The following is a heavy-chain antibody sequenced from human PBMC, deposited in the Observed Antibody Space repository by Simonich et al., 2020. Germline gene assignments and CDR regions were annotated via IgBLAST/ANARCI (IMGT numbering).Heavy chain of an antibody. V-gene: IGHV4-39*01. CDR1: CGSISSSSYY. D-gene: IGHD6-13*01. CDR2: IYYSGST. J-gene: IGHJ3*02. CDR3: ARHAGFAFDI. Sequence: QLQLQESGPGLVKPSETLSLTCTVSCGSISSSSYYWGWIRQPPGKGLEWIGSIYYSGSTDVNPSLKSRVPISVDTSKNQFSLKLSVVTAADTAVYYCARHAGFAFDIWGQGTMVTVSS.